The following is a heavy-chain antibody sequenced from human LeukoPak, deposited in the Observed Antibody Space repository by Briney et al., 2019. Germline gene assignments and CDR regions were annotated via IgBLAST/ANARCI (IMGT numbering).Heavy chain of an antibody. CDR2: IYSGGST. CDR3: ARVVSSDYYAFDI. V-gene: IGHV3-66*01. J-gene: IGHJ3*02. CDR1: GFTVSSNY. Sequence: PGGSLRLSCAASGFTVSSNYMSWVRQAPGKGLEWVSVIYSGGSTYYADSVKGRFTISRDNSKNTLYLQMNSLRAEDTAVYYCARVVSSDYYAFDIWGQGTMVTVSS. D-gene: IGHD3-22*01.